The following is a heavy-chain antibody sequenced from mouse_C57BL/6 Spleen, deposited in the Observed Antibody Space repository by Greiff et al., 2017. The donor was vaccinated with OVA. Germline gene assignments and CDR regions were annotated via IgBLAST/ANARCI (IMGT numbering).Heavy chain of an antibody. J-gene: IGHJ3*01. Sequence: VQLQQSGPELVKPGASVKISCKASGYAFSSSWMNWVKQRPGKGLEWIGRIYPGDGDTNYNGKFKGKDTLNAEKSSSTDYMQLSGLTSEDSAVYFCARGKGTTAGAYWGQGTLVTVSA. CDR2: IYPGDGDT. V-gene: IGHV1-82*01. CDR1: GYAFSSSW. D-gene: IGHD1-2*01. CDR3: ARGKGTTAGAY.